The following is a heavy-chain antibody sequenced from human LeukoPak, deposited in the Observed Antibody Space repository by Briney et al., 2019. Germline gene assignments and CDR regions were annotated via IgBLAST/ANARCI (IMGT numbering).Heavy chain of an antibody. J-gene: IGHJ3*02. CDR1: GYTFTSYD. V-gene: IGHV1-8*01. CDR3: ARVTIFYYDSSGYAPAHAFDI. D-gene: IGHD3-22*01. CDR2: MNPNSGNT. Sequence: ASVTVSCKASGYTFTSYDINWVRQATGQGLEWMGWMNPNSGNTGYAQKFQGRVTMTRNTSISTAYMELSSLRSEDTAVYYCARVTIFYYDSSGYAPAHAFDIWGQGTMVTVSS.